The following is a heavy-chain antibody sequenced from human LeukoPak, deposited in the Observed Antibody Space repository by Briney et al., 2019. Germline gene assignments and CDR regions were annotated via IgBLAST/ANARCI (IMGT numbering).Heavy chain of an antibody. J-gene: IGHJ3*01. Sequence: GGSLRLSCAASGFTFSSYEMNWVRQAPGKGLEWVSYISSSGSTMYYADSVKGRFTISRDNAKNSLYLQMNSLRAEDTAVYYCARGDGYNSGAFDLWGQGTMVTVSS. V-gene: IGHV3-48*03. CDR1: GFTFSSYE. CDR2: ISSSGSTM. CDR3: ARGDGYNSGAFDL. D-gene: IGHD5-24*01.